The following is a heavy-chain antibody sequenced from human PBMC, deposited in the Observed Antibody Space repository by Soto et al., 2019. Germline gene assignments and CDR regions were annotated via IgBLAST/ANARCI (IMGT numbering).Heavy chain of an antibody. J-gene: IGHJ3*02. D-gene: IGHD2-15*01. Sequence: ASVKVSCKVSGYTLTELSMHWVRQAPGKGLEWMGGFDPEDGETIYAQKFQGRVTMTEDTSTDTAYMELSSLRSEDTAVYYCATRGVCSGGSCLRGIDAFDIWGQGTMVTVSS. CDR1: GYTLTELS. CDR3: ATRGVCSGGSCLRGIDAFDI. V-gene: IGHV1-24*01. CDR2: FDPEDGET.